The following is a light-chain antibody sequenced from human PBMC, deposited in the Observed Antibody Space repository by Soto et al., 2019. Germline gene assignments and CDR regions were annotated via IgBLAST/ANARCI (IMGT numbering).Light chain of an antibody. CDR1: QSISSY. J-gene: IGKJ5*01. CDR3: QQSYSTPIT. V-gene: IGKV1-39*01. Sequence: DIQMTQSPTSLSSSLGDRVTLTCPASQSISSYLNWYQQKPGKAPKLLIYAASSLQSGVPSRFSGSGSGTDFTLTISSLQPEDFATYYCQQSYSTPITLGQGTRLEIK. CDR2: AAS.